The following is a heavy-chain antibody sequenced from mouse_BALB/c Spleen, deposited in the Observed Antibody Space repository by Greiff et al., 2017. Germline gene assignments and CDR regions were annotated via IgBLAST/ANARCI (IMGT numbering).Heavy chain of an antibody. CDR1: GFNIKDYY. D-gene: IGHD1-2*01. V-gene: IGHV14-1*02. CDR3: ARWETTATGAY. Sequence: VQLQQSGAELVRPGALVKLSCKASGFNIKDYYMHWVKQRPEQGLEWIGWIDPENGNTIYDPKFQGKASITADTSSNTAYLQLSSLTSEDTAVYYCARWETTATGAYWGQGTLVTVSA. CDR2: IDPENGNT. J-gene: IGHJ3*01.